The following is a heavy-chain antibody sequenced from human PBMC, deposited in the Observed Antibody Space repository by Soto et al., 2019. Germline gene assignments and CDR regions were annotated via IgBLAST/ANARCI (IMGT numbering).Heavy chain of an antibody. CDR1: GFTFSSYD. CDR3: VRRVSGNYDY. CDR2: SSSNGGTT. J-gene: IGHJ4*02. D-gene: IGHD1-7*01. Sequence: EVQLAESGGGMVQPGGSLRLSCVASGFTFSSYDMHWVRQAPGKGLEYVSSSSSNGGTTYYGTSVKGRFTISRDNSKNTLYLQMGSLRAEDMAVYYCVRRVSGNYDYWGQGTLVTVSS. V-gene: IGHV3-64*01.